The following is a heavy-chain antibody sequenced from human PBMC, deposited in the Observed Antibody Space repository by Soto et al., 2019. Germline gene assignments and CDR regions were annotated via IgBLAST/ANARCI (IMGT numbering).Heavy chain of an antibody. V-gene: IGHV1-18*04. Sequence: QVQLVQSGAEVKKPGASVKVSCKASGYTFNSYGITWVRQAPGQGLEWMGWNSTYNGKTNYAQKVQGRVTMTTDTSTSTAYMELRSLTSHDTAVYYCARGALPTATPSCFAPWGQGTLLTVSS. D-gene: IGHD2-2*01. CDR3: ARGALPTATPSCFAP. CDR2: NSTYNGKT. CDR1: GYTFNSYG. J-gene: IGHJ5*02.